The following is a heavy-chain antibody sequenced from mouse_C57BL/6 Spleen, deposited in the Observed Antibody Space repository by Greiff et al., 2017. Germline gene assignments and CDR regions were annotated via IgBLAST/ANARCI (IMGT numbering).Heavy chain of an antibody. J-gene: IGHJ2*01. CDR3: ARYDVDYGGFDY. D-gene: IGHD2-4*01. V-gene: IGHV3-8*01. Sequence: EVKLVESGPGLAKPSQSLSLSCSVTGYSITSDYWNWIRKCPGNKLEYMGYISYSGSTYYNPSLKSRISITRDTSKNQYYLQLNSVTTEDTATYYCARYDVDYGGFDYWGQGTTLTVSS. CDR2: ISYSGST. CDR1: GYSITSDY.